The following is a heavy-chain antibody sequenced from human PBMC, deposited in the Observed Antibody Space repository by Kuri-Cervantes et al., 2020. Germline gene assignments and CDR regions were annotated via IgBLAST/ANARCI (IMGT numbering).Heavy chain of an antibody. J-gene: IGHJ4*03. CDR2: INHSGST. V-gene: IGHV4-34*01. CDR1: GGSFSGYS. D-gene: IGHD3-10*01. Sequence: SQTLSLTCAVYGGSFSGYSWSWIRQPPGKGLEWIGEINHSGSTNYNPSLKSRVTISVDTSRNQFSLKLSSVTAADTAVYYCASRVQGVRKNEGGFDYWGQGTMVTVSS. CDR3: ASRVQGVRKNEGGFDY.